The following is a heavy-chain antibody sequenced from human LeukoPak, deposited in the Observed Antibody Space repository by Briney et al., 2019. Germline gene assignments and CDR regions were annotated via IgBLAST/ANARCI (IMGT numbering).Heavy chain of an antibody. D-gene: IGHD1-26*01. CDR2: ISSSSSTI. V-gene: IGHV3-11*04. CDR1: GXTFSDYY. J-gene: IGHJ4*02. CDR3: ARSGGFRGSCFDY. Sequence: GGSLXLSCXASGXTFSDYYMSWIRQAPGKGLEWXSYISSSSSTIYYADSVKGRFTISRDNAKNSLYLQMNSLRAEDTAVYYCARSGGFRGSCFDYWGQGTLVTVSS.